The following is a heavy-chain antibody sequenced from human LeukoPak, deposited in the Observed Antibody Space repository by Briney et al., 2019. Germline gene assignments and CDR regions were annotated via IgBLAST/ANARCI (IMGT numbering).Heavy chain of an antibody. Sequence: SETLSLTCTVSGGSISSSSYYWGRIRQPPGKGLEWIGEINHSGSTNYNPSLKSRVTISVDTSKNQFSLKLNSVTAADTAVYYCARVGGENSGYRYYFDFWGQGTLVTVSS. J-gene: IGHJ4*02. D-gene: IGHD5-18*01. CDR1: GGSISSSSYY. V-gene: IGHV4-39*07. CDR3: ARVGGENSGYRYYFDF. CDR2: INHSGST.